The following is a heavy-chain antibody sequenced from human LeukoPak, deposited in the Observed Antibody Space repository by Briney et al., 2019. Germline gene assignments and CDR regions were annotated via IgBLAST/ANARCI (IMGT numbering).Heavy chain of an antibody. CDR1: GFTFDDYA. CDR2: ISNSGGST. Sequence: PGRSLRLSCAASGFTFDDYAIYWVRQAPGKGLEWVSSISNSGGSTYYADSVKGRFTISRDNSKNTLYLQMNSLRAEDTAVYFCANPPLPAVIGYYYYNVDVWGQGTTVTVSS. D-gene: IGHD2-2*01. V-gene: IGHV3-23*01. CDR3: ANPPLPAVIGYYYYNVDV. J-gene: IGHJ6*02.